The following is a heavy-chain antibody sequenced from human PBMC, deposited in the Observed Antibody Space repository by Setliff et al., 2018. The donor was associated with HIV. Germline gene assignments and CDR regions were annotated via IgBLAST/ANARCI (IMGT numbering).Heavy chain of an antibody. Sequence: PSETLSLTCTVSGGSISSSSYYWGWIRQPPGEGLEWVGSIYNSGSRYYNPSLNSRVTISVDTSKNQFSLKSSSVTAADTAVYYCAKSDTTMDGGTPFYMDVWGKGTTVTVSS. CDR1: GGSISSSSYY. D-gene: IGHD3-10*01. J-gene: IGHJ6*03. V-gene: IGHV4-39*01. CDR2: IYNSGSR. CDR3: AKSDTTMDGGTPFYMDV.